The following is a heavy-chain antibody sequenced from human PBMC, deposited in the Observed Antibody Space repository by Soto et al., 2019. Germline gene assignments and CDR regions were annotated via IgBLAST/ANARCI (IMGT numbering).Heavy chain of an antibody. V-gene: IGHV3-9*01. CDR3: VKDSTVSGVRQGLDF. J-gene: IGHJ4*02. Sequence: QPGGSLRLSCAVSGFNFENYAMQWVRQAPGKGLEWVAGIIWNSAYIVYADAVKGRFTISRDNAKNSLHLQMDSLRAEDTALYYCVKDSTVSGVRQGLDFWGRGTLVTVSS. D-gene: IGHD6-19*01. CDR2: IIWNSAYI. CDR1: GFNFENYA.